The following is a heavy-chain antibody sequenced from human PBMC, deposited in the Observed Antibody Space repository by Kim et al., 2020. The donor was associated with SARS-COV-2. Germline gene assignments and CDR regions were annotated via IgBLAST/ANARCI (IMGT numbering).Heavy chain of an antibody. CDR2: ISWNSGSI. D-gene: IGHD6-13*01. CDR1: GFTFDDYA. Sequence: GGSLRLSCAASGFTFDDYAMHWVRQAPGKGLEWVSGISWNSGSIDYAASVKGRFTISRGNAKNSLYLQMNSLRAEDTALYYCAYGIFSGWSSSWAPSYYYYYGMDIWGQGTRVIVS. CDR3: AYGIFSGWSSSWAPSYYYYYGMDI. V-gene: IGHV3-9*01. J-gene: IGHJ6*02.